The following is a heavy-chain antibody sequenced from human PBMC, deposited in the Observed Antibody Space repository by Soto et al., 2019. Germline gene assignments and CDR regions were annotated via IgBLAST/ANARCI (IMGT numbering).Heavy chain of an antibody. D-gene: IGHD3-22*01. CDR3: ARDQNFFDSSCDYDH. Sequence: QIQLVQSAAEVKKPGASVKVSCKTSGYTFVSYGISWVRQAPGQGLEWMGWISPYNGNTNFAQRFRGRVTLTTDTSPDIVYMYLGSLKSDDTAVYYCARDQNFFDSSCDYDHWGQGTLLTVSS. CDR2: ISPYNGNT. V-gene: IGHV1-18*04. J-gene: IGHJ5*02. CDR1: GYTFVSYG.